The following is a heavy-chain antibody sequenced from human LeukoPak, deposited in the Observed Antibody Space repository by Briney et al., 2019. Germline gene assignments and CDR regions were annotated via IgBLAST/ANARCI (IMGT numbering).Heavy chain of an antibody. J-gene: IGHJ4*02. Sequence: PGGSLRLSCADSGFTFDDYGMSWVRQAPGKGLEWVSGINWDGGSTFYADSVKGRFTISRDNAKNTLYLQTNSLRAEDTALYYCARDLSSSWYNFGYWGQGTLVTVSS. CDR2: INWDGGST. CDR1: GFTFDDYG. CDR3: ARDLSSSWYNFGY. V-gene: IGHV3-20*04. D-gene: IGHD6-13*01.